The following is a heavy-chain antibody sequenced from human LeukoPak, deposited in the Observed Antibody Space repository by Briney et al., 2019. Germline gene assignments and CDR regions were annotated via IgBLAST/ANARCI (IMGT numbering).Heavy chain of an antibody. J-gene: IGHJ6*03. CDR2: IYTSGST. Sequence: PSETLSLTCTVSGGSISSYYWSWIRQPAGKGLEWIGRIYTSGSTNYNPSLKSRVTMSVDTSKNQFSLKLSSVTAADTAVYYCARDRQQLLPWYYYYMDVWGEGTTVTVSS. CDR3: ARDRQQLLPWYYYYMDV. D-gene: IGHD6-13*01. V-gene: IGHV4-4*07. CDR1: GGSISSYY.